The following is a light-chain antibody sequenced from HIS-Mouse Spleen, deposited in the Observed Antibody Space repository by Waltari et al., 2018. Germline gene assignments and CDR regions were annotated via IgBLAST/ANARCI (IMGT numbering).Light chain of an antibody. CDR1: QSVSSSY. J-gene: IGKJ4*01. Sequence: DIVLTQSPGTLSLSPGERATLSCRASQSVSSSYLAWYQQNPGQVPRLLIYGASSRATGIPDRFSGSGSGTDFTLTISRLEPEDFAVYYCQQYGSSPLTFGGGTKVEIK. CDR3: QQYGSSPLT. V-gene: IGKV3-20*01. CDR2: GAS.